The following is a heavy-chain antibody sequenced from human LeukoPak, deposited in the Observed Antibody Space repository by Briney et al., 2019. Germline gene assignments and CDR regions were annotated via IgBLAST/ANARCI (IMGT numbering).Heavy chain of an antibody. Sequence: GGSLRLSCTASGFTFSSYSMDWVRQAPGKGLEWVSSISTSSSYIYYADSVKGRFTISRDNARNSLYLQMNTLRAEDTAVYYCAREGWLQKYNWFDPWGQGTLVTVSS. D-gene: IGHD5-24*01. CDR2: ISTSSSYI. J-gene: IGHJ5*02. CDR3: AREGWLQKYNWFDP. V-gene: IGHV3-21*01. CDR1: GFTFSSYS.